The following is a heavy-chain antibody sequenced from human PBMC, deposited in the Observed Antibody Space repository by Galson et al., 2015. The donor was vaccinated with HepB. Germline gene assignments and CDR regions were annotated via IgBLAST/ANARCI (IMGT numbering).Heavy chain of an antibody. Sequence: SLRLSCAASGFTFSSYAMSWVRQAPGKGLEWVSVISGSGGSTYYADSVKGRFTISRDNSKNTLYLQMNSLRAEDTAVYYCARRYCSSTSCYLDHWDQGTLVTVSS. V-gene: IGHV3-23*01. J-gene: IGHJ4*02. CDR1: GFTFSSYA. D-gene: IGHD2-2*01. CDR2: ISGSGGST. CDR3: ARRYCSSTSCYLDH.